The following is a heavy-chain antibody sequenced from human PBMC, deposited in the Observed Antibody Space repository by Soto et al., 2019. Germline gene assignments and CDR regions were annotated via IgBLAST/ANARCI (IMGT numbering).Heavy chain of an antibody. D-gene: IGHD1-1*01. CDR2: ISAYNGNT. CDR3: ASYGTWTPDAFDI. CDR1: SYAFTGYG. J-gene: IGHJ3*02. Sequence: SAKVSCKAASYAFTGYGISWVRQAPGQGLEWMGWISAYNGNTNYAQKLQGRVTMTTDTSTSTAYMELRSLRSDDTAVYYCASYGTWTPDAFDIWGQGTMVTVSS. V-gene: IGHV1-18*01.